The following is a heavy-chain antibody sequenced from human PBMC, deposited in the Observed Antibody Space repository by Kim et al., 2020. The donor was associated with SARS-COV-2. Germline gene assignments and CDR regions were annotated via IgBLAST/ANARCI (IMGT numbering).Heavy chain of an antibody. Sequence: VKGRFTISRDNAKNSLYLQMNSLRDEDTAVYYCARGMGVWDSSGYDSFDYWGQGTLVTVSS. V-gene: IGHV3-48*02. J-gene: IGHJ4*02. D-gene: IGHD3-22*01. CDR3: ARGMGVWDSSGYDSFDY.